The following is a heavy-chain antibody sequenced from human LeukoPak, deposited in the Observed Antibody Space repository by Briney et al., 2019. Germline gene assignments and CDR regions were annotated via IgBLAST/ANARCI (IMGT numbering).Heavy chain of an antibody. V-gene: IGHV4-59*08. D-gene: IGHD3-16*01. J-gene: IGHJ4*02. CDR2: IYYSGST. CDR1: GGSISIYY. CDR3: ARLRLDGFGESSFDY. Sequence: PSETLSLTCTVSGGSISIYYASWIRQPPGKGLEWIGYIYYSGSTNYDLSLQSRVTISVDTSKKQFTLKLSSVSAADTGVYYCARLRLDGFGESSFDYWGQGTLVTVSS.